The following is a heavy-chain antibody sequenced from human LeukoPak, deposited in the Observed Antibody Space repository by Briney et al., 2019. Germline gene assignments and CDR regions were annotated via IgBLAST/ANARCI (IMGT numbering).Heavy chain of an antibody. D-gene: IGHD4-11*01. J-gene: IGHJ6*03. Sequence: SETLSLTCAVYGGSFSGYYWSWIRQPPGKGLEWIGEINHSGSTNYNPSLKSRVTISVDTSKNQFSLKLSSVTAADTAVYYCARPHASFGNWSQTTVTTGYYYYMDVWGKGTTVTVSS. CDR3: ARPHASFGNWSQTTVTTGYYYYMDV. CDR1: GGSFSGYY. V-gene: IGHV4-34*01. CDR2: INHSGST.